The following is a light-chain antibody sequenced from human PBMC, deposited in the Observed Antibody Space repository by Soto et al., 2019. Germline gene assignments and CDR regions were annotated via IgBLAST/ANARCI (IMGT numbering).Light chain of an antibody. CDR2: DDN. J-gene: IGLJ3*02. CDR1: NIGSKS. CDR3: QVWDSSSDHKV. V-gene: IGLV3-21*02. Sequence: SYELTQPPSVSVAPGQTARITCGGTNIGSKSVHWYQQKPRQAPVLVVYDDNDRPSGIPERFSGSNSGNTATLTISRVEAGDEADYYCQVWDSSSDHKVFGGGTKVTVL.